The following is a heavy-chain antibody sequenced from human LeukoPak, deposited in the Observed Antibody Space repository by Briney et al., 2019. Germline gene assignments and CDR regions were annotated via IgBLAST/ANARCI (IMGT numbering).Heavy chain of an antibody. CDR2: IIPIFGTP. Sequence: ASVKVSCKASGGTFSSYAINWVRQAPGQGLEWMGGIIPIFGTPNYAQKFQGRVTITADESTSTAYMELSSLRSEDTAVYYCANWIGSSSRDYWGQGTLVTVSS. D-gene: IGHD6-6*01. V-gene: IGHV1-69*13. J-gene: IGHJ4*02. CDR3: ANWIGSSSRDY. CDR1: GGTFSSYA.